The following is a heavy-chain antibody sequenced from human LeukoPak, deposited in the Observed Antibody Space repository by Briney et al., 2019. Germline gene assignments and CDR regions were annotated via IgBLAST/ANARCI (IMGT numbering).Heavy chain of an antibody. CDR3: ARDRDDSKYGMDV. V-gene: IGHV4-59*12. J-gene: IGHJ6*02. CDR1: GGSISSYY. CDR2: IYYSGST. D-gene: IGHD3-22*01. Sequence: PSETLSLTCTVSGGSISSYYWSWIRQPPGKGLEWIGYIYYSGSTNYNPSLKSRVTISVDTSKNQFSLKLSSVTAADTAVYYCARDRDDSKYGMDVWGQGTTVTVSS.